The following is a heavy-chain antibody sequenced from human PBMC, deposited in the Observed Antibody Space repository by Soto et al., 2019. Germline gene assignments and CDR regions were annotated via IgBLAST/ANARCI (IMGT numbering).Heavy chain of an antibody. V-gene: IGHV2-5*02. CDR2: IYWDDNK. D-gene: IGHD4-17*01. CDR1: GFSLTTSGVG. CDR3: ARRTTSVTWSFDP. J-gene: IGHJ5*02. Sequence: QITLKESGPTLVKPTQTLTLTCTFSGFSLTTSGVGVGWIRQPPGKALEWLALIYWDDNKHYSPSLKSRLTITEHPTKHPVVLTMTNMDPADTATYFCARRTTSVTWSFDPWGQGPLVTVSS.